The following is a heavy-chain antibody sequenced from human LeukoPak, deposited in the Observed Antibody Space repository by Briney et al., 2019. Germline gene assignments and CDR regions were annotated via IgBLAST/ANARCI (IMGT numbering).Heavy chain of an antibody. CDR3: ARVRSGLHMDV. D-gene: IGHD2-15*01. Sequence: GGSLRLSCASSGFPFTTYWMSWVRQAPGKGLEWVANIKQDASEKYYVDSVKGRFTISRDNAKNSLYLQMNSLRAEDTALYYCARVRSGLHMDVWGQGTTVTVSS. CDR2: IKQDASEK. J-gene: IGHJ6*02. V-gene: IGHV3-7*01. CDR1: GFPFTTYW.